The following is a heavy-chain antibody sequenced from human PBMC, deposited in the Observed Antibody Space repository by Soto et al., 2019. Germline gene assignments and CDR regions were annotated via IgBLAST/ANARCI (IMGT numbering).Heavy chain of an antibody. CDR1: GFTFSSYA. D-gene: IGHD6-13*01. CDR3: AKTPGIAASGPQWFDP. Sequence: EVQLLESGGGLVQPGGSLRLSCAASGFTFSSYAMSWVRQAPGKGLEWVSAISGSGGSTYYADSVKGRFTISRDNSKNTRYLQMNSLRAEDTAVYYCAKTPGIAASGPQWFDPWGQGTLVTVSS. J-gene: IGHJ5*02. CDR2: ISGSGGST. V-gene: IGHV3-23*01.